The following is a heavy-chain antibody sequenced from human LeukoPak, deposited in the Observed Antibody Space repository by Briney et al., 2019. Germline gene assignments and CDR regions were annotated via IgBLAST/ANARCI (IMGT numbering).Heavy chain of an antibody. CDR2: FDPEDGET. J-gene: IGHJ5*02. D-gene: IGHD3-9*01. CDR3: ATQREAKYYDILTGYPYNWFDP. V-gene: IGHV1-24*01. Sequence: GGSLRLSCAASGFTFTRYGMHWVRQAPGKGLEWMGGFDPEDGETIYAQKFQGGVTMTEDTSTDTAYMELSSLRSEDTAVYYCATQREAKYYDILTGYPYNWFDPWGQGTLVTVSS. CDR1: GFTFTRYG.